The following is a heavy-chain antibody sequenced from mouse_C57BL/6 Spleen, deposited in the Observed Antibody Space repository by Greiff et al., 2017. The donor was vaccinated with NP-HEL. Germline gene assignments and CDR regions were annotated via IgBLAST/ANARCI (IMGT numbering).Heavy chain of an antibody. CDR3: ARSGLDY. V-gene: IGHV1-82*01. CDR2: IYPGDGDT. J-gene: IGHJ3*01. Sequence: VNVEQSGPELVKPGASVKISCKASGYTFTSSWMHWVKQRPGQGLEWIGRIYPGDGDTNYNGKFKGKATLTADKSSSTAYMQLSSLTSEDSAVYNCARSGLDYWGQGTPVTVS. CDR1: GYTFTSSW.